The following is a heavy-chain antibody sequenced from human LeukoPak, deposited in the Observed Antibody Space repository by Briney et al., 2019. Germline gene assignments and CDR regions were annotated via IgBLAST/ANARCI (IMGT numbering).Heavy chain of an antibody. CDR3: ARSRNNDL. D-gene: IGHD1-14*01. CDR1: GYTFTNSY. J-gene: IGHJ5*02. CDR2: INPTSGGT. Sequence: GASVKVSCKASGYTFTNSYIHWVRQAPGQGLEWMGSINPTSGGTNNAQDFQGRVTLTRDTSISTTYMELSGLRSDDTAAYYCARSRNNDLWGQGTLVTVAS. V-gene: IGHV1-2*02.